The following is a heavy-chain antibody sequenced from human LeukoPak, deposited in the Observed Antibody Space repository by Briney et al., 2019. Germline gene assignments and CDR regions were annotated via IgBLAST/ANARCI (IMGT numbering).Heavy chain of an antibody. J-gene: IGHJ4*02. Sequence: GGSLRLSCAASGFTFSSYSMNWVRQAPGKGLEWVSYISSSSSTICYADSVKGRFTISRDNAKNSLYLQMNSLRAEDTAVYYCAKGRGYCTGGSCYSDYWGQGTLVTVSS. CDR3: AKGRGYCTGGSCYSDY. CDR2: ISSSSSTI. CDR1: GFTFSSYS. D-gene: IGHD2-15*01. V-gene: IGHV3-48*01.